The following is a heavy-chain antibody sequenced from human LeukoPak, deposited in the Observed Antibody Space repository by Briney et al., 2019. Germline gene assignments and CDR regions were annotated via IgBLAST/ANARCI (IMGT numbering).Heavy chain of an antibody. Sequence: SETLSLTCIVSGGSISSSNYYWDWIRQPPGKGLEWIGSLYYSGSTYYNASLKSRVTISIDTSKNHFSLKLNSVTAADTAVFYCARGGLWIYYFDYWGQGTLVTVSS. CDR2: LYYSGST. J-gene: IGHJ4*02. CDR1: GGSISSSNYY. D-gene: IGHD1-1*01. CDR3: ARGGLWIYYFDY. V-gene: IGHV4-39*02.